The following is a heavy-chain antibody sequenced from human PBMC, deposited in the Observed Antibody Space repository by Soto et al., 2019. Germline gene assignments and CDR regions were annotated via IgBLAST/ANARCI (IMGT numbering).Heavy chain of an antibody. J-gene: IGHJ5*02. CDR2: IYYSGRT. Sequence: SETLSLTCTVSGDSISSYYWTWIRQPPGKGLEYIGYIYYSGRTYYNPSLKSRVTISVDTSKNQFSLKLSSVTAADTAVYYCARDRRAQGYCSSTSCLSNWFDPWGQGTLVTVSS. CDR1: GDSISSYY. CDR3: ARDRRAQGYCSSTSCLSNWFDP. D-gene: IGHD2-2*01. V-gene: IGHV4-59*12.